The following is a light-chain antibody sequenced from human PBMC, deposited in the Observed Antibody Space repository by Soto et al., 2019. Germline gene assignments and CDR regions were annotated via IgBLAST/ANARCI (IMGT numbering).Light chain of an antibody. CDR2: GTS. J-gene: IGLJ1*01. CDR3: QTSDSGLFGLI. CDR1: SSNIGAGYD. Sequence: QSVLTQPPSVSGAPGQRVTISCTGSSSNIGAGYDVHWYQQLPGTAPKLLLSGTSNRPSGVPDRFSGSKSGTSASLAITGLQADDEADYYCQTSDSGLFGLIFGTGTKLTVL. V-gene: IGLV1-40*01.